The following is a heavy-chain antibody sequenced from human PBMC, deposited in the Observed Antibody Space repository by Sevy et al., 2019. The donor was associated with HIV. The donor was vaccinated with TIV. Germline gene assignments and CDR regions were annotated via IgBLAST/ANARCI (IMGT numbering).Heavy chain of an antibody. CDR2: INGKGRST. Sequence: GGSLRLSCAASEFIFSDYAMNWVRQTPGKGLEWVSSINGKGRSTHYADSVEGRFTISRDNSKNTLYLQMNSLRAEDTAVYYCAKTINSGGGAVPAANYYYYCMDVWGQGTTVTVSS. V-gene: IGHV3-23*01. CDR3: AKTINSGGGAVPAANYYYYCMDV. J-gene: IGHJ6*02. CDR1: EFIFSDYA. D-gene: IGHD2-2*01.